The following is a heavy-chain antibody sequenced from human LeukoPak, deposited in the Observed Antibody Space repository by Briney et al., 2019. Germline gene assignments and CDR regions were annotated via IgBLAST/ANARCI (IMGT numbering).Heavy chain of an antibody. D-gene: IGHD6-13*01. J-gene: IGHJ5*02. CDR1: GGSISSYY. CDR2: IYTSGST. CDR3: ARVTAAGTSVVFDP. V-gene: IGHV4-4*07. Sequence: SETLSLTCNVSGGSISSYYWSWIRQPAGKGLEWIGRIYTSGSTNYIPSLKSRVTMSVDTSKNQFSLKLNSVTAADTAVYYCARVTAAGTSVVFDPWGQGILVTVSS.